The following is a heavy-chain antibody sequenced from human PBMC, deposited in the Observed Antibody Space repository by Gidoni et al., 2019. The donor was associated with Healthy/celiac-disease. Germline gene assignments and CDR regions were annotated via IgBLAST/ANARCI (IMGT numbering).Heavy chain of an antibody. Sequence: QVQLVQSGAEVKKPGASVKVSCTASGYTFTSYGISWVRQAPGQGLEWMGWISAYNGNTNYAQKLQGRVTMTTDTSTSTAYMELRSLRSDDTAVYYCARDLGYCSSTSCQEFGYWGQGTLVTVSS. CDR1: GYTFTSYG. CDR3: ARDLGYCSSTSCQEFGY. V-gene: IGHV1-18*01. J-gene: IGHJ4*02. CDR2: ISAYNGNT. D-gene: IGHD2-2*01.